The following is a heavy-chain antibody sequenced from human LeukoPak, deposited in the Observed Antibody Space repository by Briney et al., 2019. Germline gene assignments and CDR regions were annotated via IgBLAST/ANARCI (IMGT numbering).Heavy chain of an antibody. D-gene: IGHD2-2*01. V-gene: IGHV5-51*01. CDR1: GYSFTSYW. CDR2: IYPGDSDT. J-gene: IGHJ3*02. CDR3: ARRPSSYCSSTSCYAFDI. Sequence: GESLKISCKGSGYSFTSYWIGWVRQMPGKGLEWMGIIYPGDSDTRYSPSFQGQVTISADKSISTAYLQWSSLKASDTAMYYCARRPSSYCSSTSCYAFDIWGQGTMVTVSS.